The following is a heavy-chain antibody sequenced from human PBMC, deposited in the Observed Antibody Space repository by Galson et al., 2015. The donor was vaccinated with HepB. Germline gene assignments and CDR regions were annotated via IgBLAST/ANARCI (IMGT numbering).Heavy chain of an antibody. CDR3: ARAQLYYYYMDV. V-gene: IGHV1-18*01. CDR2: ISTYNSHT. CDR1: GYAFTQYG. Sequence: SVKVSCKASGYAFTQYGISWVRQAPGQGLEWMAWISTYNSHTRYAQKFQGRVTMTTDTSTSTAYVELRSLRSDDTAVYYCARAQLYYYYMDVWGTGTTVTVSS. J-gene: IGHJ6*03.